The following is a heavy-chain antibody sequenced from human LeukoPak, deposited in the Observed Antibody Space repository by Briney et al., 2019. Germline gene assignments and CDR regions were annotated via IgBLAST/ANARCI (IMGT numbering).Heavy chain of an antibody. J-gene: IGHJ5*02. V-gene: IGHV3-23*01. CDR3: AKDGRYCSSTSCYAGHGWFDP. D-gene: IGHD2-2*01. CDR1: GFTFSSYA. CDR2: IRGSGGST. Sequence: GGSLRLSCAASGFTFSSYAMSWVRQAPGKGLEWVSAIRGSGGSTYYADSVTGRFTISRDNSKNTLYLQMNSLRAEDTAVYYCAKDGRYCSSTSCYAGHGWFDPWGQGTLVTVSS.